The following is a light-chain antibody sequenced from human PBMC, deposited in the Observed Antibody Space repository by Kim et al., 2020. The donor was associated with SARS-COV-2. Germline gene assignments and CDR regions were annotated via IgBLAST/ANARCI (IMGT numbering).Light chain of an antibody. CDR3: SSYTSSSTNV. CDR1: SSDVGGYNY. J-gene: IGLJ1*01. V-gene: IGLV2-14*03. CDR2: DVS. Sequence: QSALTQPASVSGSPGQSITISCTGTSSDVGGYNYVSWYQQHPGKAPKLMIYDVSNRPSGVSNRFSGSKSGNTASLTIPGLQAEDEADYYCSSYTSSSTNVFGTGTKVTVL.